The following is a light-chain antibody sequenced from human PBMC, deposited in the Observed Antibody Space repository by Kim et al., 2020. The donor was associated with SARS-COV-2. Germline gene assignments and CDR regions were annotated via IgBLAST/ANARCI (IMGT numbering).Light chain of an antibody. J-gene: IGLJ3*02. CDR1: SSNIGRNY. V-gene: IGLV1-47*01. CDR3: ATWDDSLSGWV. CDR2: RSN. Sequence: GQRVTISCSGSSSNIGRNYIYWYQQFPGTAPKLLVHRSNRRPSGVPDRFSGSKSGTSASLAISGLRSEDEAEYYCATWDDSLSGWVFGGGTKLTVL.